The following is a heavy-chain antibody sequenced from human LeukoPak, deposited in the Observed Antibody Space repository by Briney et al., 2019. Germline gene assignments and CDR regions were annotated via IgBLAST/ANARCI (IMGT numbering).Heavy chain of an antibody. V-gene: IGHV3-23*01. Sequence: GGSLRLSCAVSGFTFSIYAMSWVRQAPGKGLEWFSAISGSGGSTYYADSVKGRFTISRDNSKNTLKLQMNSLRAEDTAVYYCAKRKDYGTSFDYWGQGTLVTVSS. D-gene: IGHD4-17*01. CDR2: ISGSGGST. CDR1: GFTFSIYA. CDR3: AKRKDYGTSFDY. J-gene: IGHJ4*02.